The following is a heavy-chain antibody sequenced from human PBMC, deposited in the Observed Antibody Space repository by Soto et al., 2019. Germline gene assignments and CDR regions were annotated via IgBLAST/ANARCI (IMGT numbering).Heavy chain of an antibody. CDR1: GGSISSDY. D-gene: IGHD3-10*01. CDR3: AIGYLSFRPLWFWELLVYYFDY. J-gene: IGHJ4*02. V-gene: IGHV4-59*01. CDR2: IYYSGST. Sequence: QVQLQESGPGLVKPSETLSLTCTVSGGSISSDYWSWIRQPPGKGLEWIGYIYYSGSTNYNPSLTSLFTISLDTFKNQFSLKLRSVTAADTTVYYCAIGYLSFRPLWFWELLVYYFDYRGQGTLVTVSS.